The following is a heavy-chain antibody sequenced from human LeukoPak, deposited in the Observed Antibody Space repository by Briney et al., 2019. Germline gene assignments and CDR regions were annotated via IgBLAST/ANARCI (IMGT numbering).Heavy chain of an antibody. V-gene: IGHV1-18*01. CDR3: ARGARDQQPDYYYGLDV. D-gene: IGHD6-13*01. J-gene: IGHJ6*02. CDR2: ISAYNGNT. Sequence: GASVKVSCKASGNTFTNYGFSWVRQAPGQGLEWMGWISAYNGNTNYTQKLQGRVTMTTDAPTSTAYMELRSLRSDDTAVYYCARGARDQQPDYYYGLDVWGQGTTVTVSS. CDR1: GNTFTNYG.